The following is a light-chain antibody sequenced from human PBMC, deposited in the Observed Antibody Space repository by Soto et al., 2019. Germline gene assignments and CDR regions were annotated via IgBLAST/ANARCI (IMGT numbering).Light chain of an antibody. CDR3: QQYNNWPPYT. CDR2: GAS. Sequence: EIVITQSPATLSVSPGERATLSCRASQSVSSNLAWYQQKPGQAPRLLIYGASTRATGIPARFSGSGSGTEFTLTISSLXSEDFAVYYCQQYNNWPPYTFGQGTRLEIK. J-gene: IGKJ5*01. V-gene: IGKV3-15*01. CDR1: QSVSSN.